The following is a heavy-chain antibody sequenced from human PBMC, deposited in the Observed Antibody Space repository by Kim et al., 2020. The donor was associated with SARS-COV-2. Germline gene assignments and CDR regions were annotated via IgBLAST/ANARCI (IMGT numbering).Heavy chain of an antibody. CDR1: GGSFSGYY. V-gene: IGHV4-34*01. Sequence: SETLSLTCAVYGGSFSGYYWSWIRQPPGKGLEWIGEINHSGSTNYNPSLKSRVTISVDTSKNQFSLKLSSVTAADTAVYYCARDHNDDYGDYEVDRLVGFDPCGQGTLVTVSS. D-gene: IGHD4-17*01. CDR2: INHSGST. J-gene: IGHJ5*02. CDR3: ARDHNDDYGDYEVDRLVGFDP.